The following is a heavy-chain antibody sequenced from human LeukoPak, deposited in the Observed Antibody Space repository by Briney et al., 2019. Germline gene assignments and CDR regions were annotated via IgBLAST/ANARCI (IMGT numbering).Heavy chain of an antibody. CDR2: IYYSGST. Sequence: SETLSLTCTVSGGTISSGGYYWSWIRQHPGKGLEWIGYIYYSGSTYYNPSLKRRVTISVDTSKNQFSLKLSSVTAADTAVYYCARARRRRGGRFYYWGQGTLVTVSS. CDR3: ARARRRRGGRFYY. J-gene: IGHJ4*02. CDR1: GGTISSGGYY. V-gene: IGHV4-31*03. D-gene: IGHD2-15*01.